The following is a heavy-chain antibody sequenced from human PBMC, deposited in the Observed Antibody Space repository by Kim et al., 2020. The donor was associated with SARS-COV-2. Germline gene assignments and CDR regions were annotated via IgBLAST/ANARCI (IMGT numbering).Heavy chain of an antibody. CDR3: AKDVSHITIFGVVTRGGMDV. Sequence: GGSLRLSCAASGFTFSSYLMSWVRQAPGKGLEWVSAVTGSGDYTYYADSVKGRFTISRDNSKNTLYLQMNSLRAEDTAVYYCAKDVSHITIFGVVTRGGMDVCGQGTTVTVSS. CDR2: VTGSGDYT. V-gene: IGHV3-23*01. J-gene: IGHJ6*02. D-gene: IGHD3-3*01. CDR1: GFTFSSYL.